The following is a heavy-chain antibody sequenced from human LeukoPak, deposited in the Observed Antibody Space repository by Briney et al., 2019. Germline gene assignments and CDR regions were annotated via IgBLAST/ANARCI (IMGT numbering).Heavy chain of an antibody. V-gene: IGHV5-51*01. Sequence: GESLQISCKGSGYTFASYWIGWVRQMPGKGLEWMGIIDPHDSDTRYSPSFQGQVTISADKSINTAYLQWSSLKASDTAMYFCARVASSSWFDFDYWGQGTLITVSS. J-gene: IGHJ4*02. D-gene: IGHD6-13*01. CDR3: ARVASSSWFDFDY. CDR2: IDPHDSDT. CDR1: GYTFASYW.